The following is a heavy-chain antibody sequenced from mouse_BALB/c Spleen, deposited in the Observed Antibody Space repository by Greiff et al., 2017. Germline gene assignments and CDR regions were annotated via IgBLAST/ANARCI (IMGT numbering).Heavy chain of an antibody. CDR1: GYTFTSYW. CDR2: IDPYDSET. Sequence: VQLQQPGAELVRPGASVKLSCKASGYTFTSYWMNWVKQRPEQGLEWIGRIDPYDSETHYNQKFKDKAILTVDKSSSTAYMQLSSLTSEDSAVYYGARRPDSSGYVEAMDYWGQGTSVTVSS. CDR3: ARRPDSSGYVEAMDY. J-gene: IGHJ4*01. D-gene: IGHD3-2*01. V-gene: IGHV1-52*01.